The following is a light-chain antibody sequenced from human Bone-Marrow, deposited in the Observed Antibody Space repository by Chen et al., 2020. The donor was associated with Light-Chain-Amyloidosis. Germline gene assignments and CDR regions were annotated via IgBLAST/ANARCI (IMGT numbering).Light chain of an antibody. CDR1: QTISSNY. CDR2: GSS. CDR3: QQYGTSPLT. V-gene: IGKV3-20*01. Sequence: EIVLTQSPGTLSLSPEEGANLSCRASQTISSNYLTWYQQKFGQAPRLLIYGSSSRATGIPDRFTGSGSGTDFTLTSNRLEPEDFAMYYCQQYGTSPLTFGGGTKVEIK. J-gene: IGKJ4*01.